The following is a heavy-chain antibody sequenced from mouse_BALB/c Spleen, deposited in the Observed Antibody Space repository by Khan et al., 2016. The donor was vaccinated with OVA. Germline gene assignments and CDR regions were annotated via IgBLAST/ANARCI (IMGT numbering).Heavy chain of an antibody. CDR3: ARGGYSVFAY. D-gene: IGHD2-14*01. CDR1: GYTFTDYI. V-gene: IGHV1-77*01. J-gene: IGHJ3*01. Sequence: QAQLQQSGPELVKPGASLKVSCKASGYTFTDYIIGWVKQSTRQGLEWIGDIFPGSGTPYYNENFKDKATLTADKSSNTAYMQLSSLTSEDSAVYFCARGGYSVFAYWGQGTLVTVSA. CDR2: IFPGSGTP.